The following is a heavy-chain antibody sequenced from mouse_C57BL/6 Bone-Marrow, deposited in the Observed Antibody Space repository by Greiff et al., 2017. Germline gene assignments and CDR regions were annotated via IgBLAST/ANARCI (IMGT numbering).Heavy chain of an antibody. CDR3: ARKGYYSNYGFDY. D-gene: IGHD2-5*01. CDR2: IWTGGGT. Sequence: VKVVESGPGLVAPSQCLSITCTVSGFSLTSYAISWVRQPPGKGLEWLGVIWTGGGTNYNSTLKSRLSISKDNSKSQVFLKMNSLQTYDTARYYCARKGYYSNYGFDYWGQGTTLTVSS. J-gene: IGHJ2*01. CDR1: GFSLTSYA. V-gene: IGHV2-9-1*01.